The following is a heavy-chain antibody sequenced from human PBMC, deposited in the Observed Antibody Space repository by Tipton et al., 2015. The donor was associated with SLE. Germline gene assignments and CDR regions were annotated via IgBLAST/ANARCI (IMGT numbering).Heavy chain of an antibody. CDR1: GVSISTYY. CDR3: ARRRSETGIFSKRGWFDP. Sequence: TLSLTCNVSGVSISTYYWSWIRQPPGKGLEWIGYISHSGSTNYNPSLKSRATMSINTSRNQVSLRLSSATAADTAMYYCARRRSETGIFSKRGWFDPWGQGTPVTVPS. CDR2: ISHSGST. V-gene: IGHV4-59*01. D-gene: IGHD3-3*01. J-gene: IGHJ5*02.